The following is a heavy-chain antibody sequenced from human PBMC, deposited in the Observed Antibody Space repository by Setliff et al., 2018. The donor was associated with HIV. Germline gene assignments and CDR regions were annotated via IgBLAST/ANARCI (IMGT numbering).Heavy chain of an antibody. CDR3: ARYDYGDFDY. CDR1: GGSFSGCY. Sequence: PSETLSLTCAVFGGSFSGCYWSWIRQPPGKGLEWIGEINHSGSTDYNPSLKSRVTISVDTSKNQFSLNLSSVTAADTAVYYCARYDYGDFDYWGQGTPVTVSS. CDR2: INHSGST. V-gene: IGHV4-34*01. J-gene: IGHJ4*02. D-gene: IGHD4-17*01.